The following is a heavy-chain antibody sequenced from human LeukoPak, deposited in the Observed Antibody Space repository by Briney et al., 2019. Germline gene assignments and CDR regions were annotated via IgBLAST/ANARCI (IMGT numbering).Heavy chain of an antibody. Sequence: ASVKVSCKASGHTFTGYYMHWVRQAPGQGLEWMGWISAYNGNTNYAQKLQGRVTMTTDTSTSTAYMELRSLRSDDTAVYYCARVETNYYGSGTVDYWGQGTLVTVSS. J-gene: IGHJ4*02. V-gene: IGHV1-18*04. CDR1: GHTFTGYY. D-gene: IGHD3-10*01. CDR3: ARVETNYYGSGTVDY. CDR2: ISAYNGNT.